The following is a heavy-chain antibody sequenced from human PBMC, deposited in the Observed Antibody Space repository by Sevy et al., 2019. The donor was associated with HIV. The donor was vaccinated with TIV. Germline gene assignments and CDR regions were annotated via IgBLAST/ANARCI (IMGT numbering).Heavy chain of an antibody. J-gene: IGHJ5*02. Sequence: ASVKVSCKASGGTFSSYAISWVRQAPGQGLEWMGGIIPIFGTANYAQKFQGRVTITADESTSTAYMELSSLRSEDTAVYYCARSHGSGSIGWFDPWGQGTLVTVSS. D-gene: IGHD3-10*01. CDR2: IIPIFGTA. V-gene: IGHV1-69*13. CDR3: ARSHGSGSIGWFDP. CDR1: GGTFSSYA.